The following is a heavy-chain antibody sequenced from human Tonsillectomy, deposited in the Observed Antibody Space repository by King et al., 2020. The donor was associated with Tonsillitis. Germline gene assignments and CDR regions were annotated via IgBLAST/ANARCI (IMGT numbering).Heavy chain of an antibody. Sequence: QLVQSGGGLVQPGGSLTLSCAASGFTLSNYWMNWVRQAPGKGLEWVASIKHDGSVKHYVDSLKGRFTISRDNAKTSLYLQMNRLRPEDTAVYYWARGSTGGQDITAYSPFDIWGQGTMVTVSS. CDR3: ARGSTGGQDITAYSPFDI. J-gene: IGHJ3*02. CDR2: IKHDGSVK. V-gene: IGHV3-7*03. D-gene: IGHD3-16*01. CDR1: GFTLSNYW.